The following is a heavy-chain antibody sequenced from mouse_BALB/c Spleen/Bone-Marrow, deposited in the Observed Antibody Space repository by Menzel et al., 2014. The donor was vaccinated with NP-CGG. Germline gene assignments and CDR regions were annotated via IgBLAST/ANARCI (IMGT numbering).Heavy chain of an antibody. V-gene: IGHV1-69*01. CDR1: GYAFTDRW. CDR3: ARGGDDFSLDY. D-gene: IGHD2-4*01. Sequence: QVQLQQPGTELVMPGASVKMSCKASGYAFTDRWIHWVKQRPGQGLEWIGAIDTSDSYTNYNQKFKGKATLTLDESSSTAYIHLSSLTSEDSAVYYCARGGDDFSLDYWGQRTSGTGSS. J-gene: IGHJ4*01. CDR2: IDTSDSYT.